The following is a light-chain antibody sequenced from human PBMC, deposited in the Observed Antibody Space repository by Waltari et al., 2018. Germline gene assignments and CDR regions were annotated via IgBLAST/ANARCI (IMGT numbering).Light chain of an antibody. CDR1: QIIFRA. V-gene: IGKV3-20*01. Sequence: ELMLTQSPGTLSLSPGERATLSCRTSQIIFRALAWYQQKPGQAPRLLIYDVSTRASGIPDRFSGSGSGTDFSLTISRLEPEDFAVYYCQHYVRLPVTFGQGTKLEFK. J-gene: IGKJ1*01. CDR3: QHYVRLPVT. CDR2: DVS.